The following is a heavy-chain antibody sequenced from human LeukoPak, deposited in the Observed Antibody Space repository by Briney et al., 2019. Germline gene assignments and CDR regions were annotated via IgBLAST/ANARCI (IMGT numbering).Heavy chain of an antibody. D-gene: IGHD4-23*01. CDR1: GFTFSSYA. V-gene: IGHV3-30-3*01. CDR3: ARAPYGGNSHIDY. Sequence: PGRSLRLSCAASGFTFSSYAMHWVRQAPGKGLEWVAVISYDGSNKYYADSVKGRFTISRDNAKNSLYLQMNSLRAEDTAVYYCARAPYGGNSHIDYWGQGTLVTVSS. CDR2: ISYDGSNK. J-gene: IGHJ4*02.